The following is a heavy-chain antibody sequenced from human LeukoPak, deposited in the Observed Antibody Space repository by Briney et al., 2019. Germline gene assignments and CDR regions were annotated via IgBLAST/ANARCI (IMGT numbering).Heavy chain of an antibody. CDR3: AKDMGGSNYDYFQH. D-gene: IGHD1-26*01. Sequence: GGPLRLSCAASGFTFSSYAMSWVRQAPGKGLVWVSAISGSGGSTYYADPVKGRFTISRDNSKNTLYLQMNGLRAEDTAVYYCAKDMGGSNYDYFQHWGQGTLVTVSS. CDR1: GFTFSSYA. J-gene: IGHJ1*01. CDR2: ISGSGGST. V-gene: IGHV3-23*01.